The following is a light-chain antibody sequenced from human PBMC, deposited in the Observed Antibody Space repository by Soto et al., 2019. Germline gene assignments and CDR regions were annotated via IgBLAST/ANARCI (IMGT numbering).Light chain of an antibody. V-gene: IGLV2-11*01. CDR3: CSYAGSSRGV. J-gene: IGLJ3*02. CDR2: DVS. CDR1: SSDVGGYNY. Sequence: QSVLTQPRSVSGSPGQSVSISCTGTSSDVGGYNYVSWYQQHPGKAPKLMIHDVSKRPSGVPDRFSGSKSGNTASLTISGLQAEDEADYYCCSYAGSSRGVFGGGTKLTVL.